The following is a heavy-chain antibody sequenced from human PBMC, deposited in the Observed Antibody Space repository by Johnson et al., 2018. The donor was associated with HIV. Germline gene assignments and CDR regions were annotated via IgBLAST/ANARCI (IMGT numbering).Heavy chain of an antibody. CDR3: ARDQDWGYYDSTAFDI. J-gene: IGHJ3*02. Sequence: QVQLVESGGGVVQPGRSLTLSCAASGFTFNKFAMHWVRQAPGKGLEWVSLIWYDGSSKYYADSVKGRFTFSRDNSKNTVYLQMSSLRAEDTAVYHCARDQDWGYYDSTAFDIWGQGTMVTVSS. CDR1: GFTFNKFA. V-gene: IGHV3-30*04. D-gene: IGHD3-22*01. CDR2: IWYDGSSK.